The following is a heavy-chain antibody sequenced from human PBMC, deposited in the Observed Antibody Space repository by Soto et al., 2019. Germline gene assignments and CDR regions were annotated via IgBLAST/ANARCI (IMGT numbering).Heavy chain of an antibody. D-gene: IGHD3-10*01. V-gene: IGHV3-30*18. J-gene: IGHJ4*02. CDR3: AKSRVRGNPTYYFDY. CDR1: GFTFSSYG. CDR2: ISYDGSNK. Sequence: GGSLRLSCAASGFTFSSYGMHWVRQAPGKGLEWVAVISYDGSNKYYADSVKGRFTISRDNSKNTLYLQMNSLRAEDTAVYYCAKSRVRGNPTYYFDYWGQGTLVTVSS.